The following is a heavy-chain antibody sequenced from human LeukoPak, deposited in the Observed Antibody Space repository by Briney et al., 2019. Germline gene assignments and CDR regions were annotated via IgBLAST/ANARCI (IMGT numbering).Heavy chain of an antibody. D-gene: IGHD3-22*01. V-gene: IGHV1-2*02. J-gene: IGHJ5*01. CDR2: INPNSGGT. Sequence: GASVKVSCKASGYTFTAYYIHWVRQAPGQGGEWMGWINPNSGGTKYAEKFQGRVTMTRDTSISTAYMELSRLTSDDTAIYFCARGSPDSRGLCLDSWGQGTLVTASS. CDR1: GYTFTAYY. CDR3: ARGSPDSRGLCLDS.